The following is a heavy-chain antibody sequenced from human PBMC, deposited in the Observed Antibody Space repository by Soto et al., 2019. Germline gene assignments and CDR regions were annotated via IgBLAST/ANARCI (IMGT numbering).Heavy chain of an antibody. CDR1: GYSFTTYG. Sequence: GASVKVSCKASGYSFTTYGMNWVPQAPGQGLEWMGWFNTYTGNPTYAQGFTGRFVFSMDTSASTAYLQISSLKAEDMAMYYCARLTTIFCLVPNNWFDPWGQGTLVTVSS. D-gene: IGHD3-9*01. CDR2: FNTYTGNP. CDR3: ARLTTIFCLVPNNWFDP. V-gene: IGHV7-4-1*02. J-gene: IGHJ5*02.